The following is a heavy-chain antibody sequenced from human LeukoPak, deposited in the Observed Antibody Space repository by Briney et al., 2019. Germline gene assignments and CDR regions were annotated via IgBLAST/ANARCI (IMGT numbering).Heavy chain of an antibody. Sequence: AGGSLKLXCAASGFTYSGSAMHWVRRASGKGLEWVGRIRSKANSYATAYAASVKGRFTISRDDSKNTAYLQMNSLKTEDTAVYYCTSLAYSSSSGLDYWGQGTLVTVSS. CDR1: GFTYSGSA. CDR2: IRSKANSYAT. J-gene: IGHJ4*02. D-gene: IGHD6-6*01. V-gene: IGHV3-73*01. CDR3: TSLAYSSSSGLDY.